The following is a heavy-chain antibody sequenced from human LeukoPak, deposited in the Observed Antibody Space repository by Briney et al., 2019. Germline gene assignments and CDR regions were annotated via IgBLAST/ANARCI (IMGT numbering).Heavy chain of an antibody. CDR1: GGSISSSNW. J-gene: IGHJ4*02. CDR2: IYHSGST. Sequence: SGTLSLTCAVSGGSISSSNWWSWVRQPPGKGLEWIGEIYHSGSTNYNPSLKSRVTISVDKSKNQFSLKLSSVTAADTAVYYCARDGRVRGGRDYFDYWGQGTLVTVSS. CDR3: ARDGRVRGGRDYFDY. V-gene: IGHV4-4*02. D-gene: IGHD3-10*01.